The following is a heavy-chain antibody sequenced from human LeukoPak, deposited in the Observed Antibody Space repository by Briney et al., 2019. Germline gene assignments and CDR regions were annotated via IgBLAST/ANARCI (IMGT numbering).Heavy chain of an antibody. CDR2: ISVGGTTI. Sequence: PGGSLRLSCAASGFTFSSYGMSWVRQAPGKGLEWIAYISVGGTTIHYADSVKGRFTISRDNAKNSLHLQMNSLRAEDTAIYYCARDADSVGFHYSWFDPWGQGTLVTVSS. D-gene: IGHD3-22*01. J-gene: IGHJ5*02. V-gene: IGHV3-48*04. CDR1: GFTFSSYG. CDR3: ARDADSVGFHYSWFDP.